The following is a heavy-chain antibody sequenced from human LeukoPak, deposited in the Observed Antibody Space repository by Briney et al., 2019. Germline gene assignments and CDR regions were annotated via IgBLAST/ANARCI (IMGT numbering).Heavy chain of an antibody. J-gene: IGHJ4*02. Sequence: ASVKVSCKASGYTFTGYYMHWVRQAPGQGLEWMGWINPNSGGTNYAQKFQGRVTMTRDTSISTAYMELSRLRSDDTAVYYCARGLPGATGLDFDYWGQGTLVTVSS. CDR3: ARGLPGATGLDFDY. V-gene: IGHV1-2*02. D-gene: IGHD1-26*01. CDR2: INPNSGGT. CDR1: GYTFTGYY.